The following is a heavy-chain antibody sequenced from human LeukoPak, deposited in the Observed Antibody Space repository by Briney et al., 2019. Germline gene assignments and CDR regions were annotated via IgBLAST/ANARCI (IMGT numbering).Heavy chain of an antibody. Sequence: ASVKVSCKASGYTFTGYYMHWVRQAPGQGLKWMGWINPNSGGTNYAQKSQGRVTMTRDTSISTAYMELSRLRSDDTAVYYCATYDPLYFQHWGQGTLVTVSS. D-gene: IGHD5-12*01. CDR3: ATYDPLYFQH. J-gene: IGHJ1*01. CDR2: INPNSGGT. CDR1: GYTFTGYY. V-gene: IGHV1-2*02.